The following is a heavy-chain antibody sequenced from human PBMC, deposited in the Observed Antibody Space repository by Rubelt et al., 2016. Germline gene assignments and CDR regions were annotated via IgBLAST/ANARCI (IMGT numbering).Heavy chain of an antibody. J-gene: IGHJ6*02. CDR1: GASISNDYSF. D-gene: IGHD5-18*01. Sequence: QLQESGPGLVGPSETLSLTCIVSGASISNDYSFWGWIRQPPGKGLEWIGYIYYSGSTNYNTSITSRVTISVDTSKNQFCLGLRSVTAADTAVYYCARAPDTAMITYGMDVWGQGTTVTVSS. V-gene: IGHV4-61*01. CDR3: ARAPDTAMITYGMDV. CDR2: IYYSGST.